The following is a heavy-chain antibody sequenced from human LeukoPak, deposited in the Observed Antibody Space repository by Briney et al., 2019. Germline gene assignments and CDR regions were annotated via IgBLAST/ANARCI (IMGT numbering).Heavy chain of an antibody. CDR3: ARQYCSGGSCYSYLDY. J-gene: IGHJ4*02. CDR1: GGSISSGGYS. Sequence: SETLSLTCAVSGGSISSGGYSWSWLRQPPGKGLEWIGYIYHSGSTYYNPSLKSRVTISVDRSKNQFSLKLSSVTAADTAVYYCARQYCSGGSCYSYLDYWGQGTLVTVSS. CDR2: IYHSGST. D-gene: IGHD2-15*01. V-gene: IGHV4-30-2*01.